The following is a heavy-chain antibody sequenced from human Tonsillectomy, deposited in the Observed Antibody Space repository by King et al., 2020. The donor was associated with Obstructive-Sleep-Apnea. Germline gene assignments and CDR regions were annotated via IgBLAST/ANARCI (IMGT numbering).Heavy chain of an antibody. CDR2: IYYSGST. Sequence: QLQESGPGLVKPSETLSLTCTVSGGSISSYYWSWIRQPPGKGLEWIGYIYYSGSTNYNPSLKSQVTIPLYTSKNQFSLRLSALTAADPAVYYCVSPANILTGYPFEYWGQGILVTVSS. CDR1: GGSISSYY. CDR3: VSPANILTGYPFEY. D-gene: IGHD3-9*01. J-gene: IGHJ4*02. V-gene: IGHV4-59*08.